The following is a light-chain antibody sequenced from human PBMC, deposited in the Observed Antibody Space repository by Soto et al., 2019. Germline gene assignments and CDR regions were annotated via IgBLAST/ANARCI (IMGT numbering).Light chain of an antibody. CDR1: QGIRSW. Sequence: DLPMTQSPSSVSASVGDRVTITCRASQGIRSWLAWYQQKPGKAPKLLIYEASTLQSGVPSRFSGSGSGTDFTLTISSLQPEDFATYFCQQANSFPLTSGGGTKIEIK. CDR2: EAS. J-gene: IGKJ4*01. V-gene: IGKV1-12*01. CDR3: QQANSFPLT.